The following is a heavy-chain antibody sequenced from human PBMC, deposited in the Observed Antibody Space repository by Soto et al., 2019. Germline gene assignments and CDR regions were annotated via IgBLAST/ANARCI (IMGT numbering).Heavy chain of an antibody. Sequence: PSETLSLTCTFSGFSISSGSYYWDWIRQPPGKGLEWIGNVYYSGSTNYNPSLESRVTISVDTSKNQFSLKLSSVTAADTAVYYCARQTDSYYTFDAFDIWGQGTMVTVSS. CDR2: VYYSGST. J-gene: IGHJ3*02. CDR3: ARQTDSYYTFDAFDI. D-gene: IGHD3-22*01. V-gene: IGHV4-39*01. CDR1: GFSISSGSYY.